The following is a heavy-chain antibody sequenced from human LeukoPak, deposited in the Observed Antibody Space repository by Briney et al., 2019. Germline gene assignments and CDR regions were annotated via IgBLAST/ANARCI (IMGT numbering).Heavy chain of an antibody. CDR2: INEDGSEK. D-gene: IGHD1-26*01. CDR3: ARDKVVGASRFEY. CDR1: GFTFSTYW. Sequence: QPGGSLRLSCAGSGFTFSTYWMSWVRQVPGKGLEWMANINEDGSEKNYVDSVKGRFTISRDNAKNLVYLQLNSLRAEDTAVYYCARDKVVGASRFEYWGQGTQVMVSS. V-gene: IGHV3-7*01. J-gene: IGHJ4*02.